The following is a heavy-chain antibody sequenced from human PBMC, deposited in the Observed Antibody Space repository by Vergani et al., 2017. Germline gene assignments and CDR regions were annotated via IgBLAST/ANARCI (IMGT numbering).Heavy chain of an antibody. V-gene: IGHV3-33*06. CDR3: AKDWVGWNSISCSYYMDV. J-gene: IGHJ6*03. D-gene: IGHD2/OR15-2a*01. Sequence: QVQLVESGGGVVQPGRSLRLSCAASGFRFSSYGMNWVRQAPGKGLEWVAVIWYDGSNKYYADSVKGRFTISRDNSQNTVNLQMNRLRVGDTAVYYCAKDWVGWNSISCSYYMDVWVKGTMVTV. CDR2: IWYDGSNK. CDR1: GFRFSSYG.